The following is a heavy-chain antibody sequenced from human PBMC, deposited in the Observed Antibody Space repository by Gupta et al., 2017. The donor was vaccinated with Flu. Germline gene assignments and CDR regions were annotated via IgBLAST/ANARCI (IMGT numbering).Heavy chain of an antibody. Sequence: QVQLVESGGGVVQPGRSLSLSCAASGFTFRSYGMHWVLQAPGKGLEWVAVIWYDGSNKYYADSVKGRFTISRDNSKNTLYLQMNSLRAEDTTVYYCARDHIAVAGTNWFDPWGQGTLVTVSS. D-gene: IGHD6-19*01. J-gene: IGHJ5*02. V-gene: IGHV3-33*01. CDR3: ARDHIAVAGTNWFDP. CDR1: GFTFRSYG. CDR2: IWYDGSNK.